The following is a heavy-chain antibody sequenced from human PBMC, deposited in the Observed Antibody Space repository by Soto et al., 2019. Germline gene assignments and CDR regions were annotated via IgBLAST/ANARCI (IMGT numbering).Heavy chain of an antibody. CDR3: AGGDYVDY. Sequence: SETLSLTCTVSGGSISSYYWSWIRQPPGKGLEWIGYIYYSGSTNYNPSLKSRVTISVDTSKNQFSLKLSSVTAADTAVYYCAGGDYVDYWGQGTLVTVSS. J-gene: IGHJ4*02. CDR1: GGSISSYY. V-gene: IGHV4-59*01. D-gene: IGHD3-16*01. CDR2: IYYSGST.